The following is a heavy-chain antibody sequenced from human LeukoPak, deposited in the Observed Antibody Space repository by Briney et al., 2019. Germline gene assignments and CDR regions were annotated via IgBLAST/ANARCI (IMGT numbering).Heavy chain of an antibody. CDR3: AIVGATTNAFDI. CDR1: GDSVSSNSAA. CDR2: TYYRSKWYY. J-gene: IGHJ3*02. Sequence: SQTLSLTCVISGDSVSSNSAAWNWIRQSPSRGLEWLGRTYYRSKWYYHYAVSMKSRITVNPDTSKNQFSLQLNSVTPEDTAVYYCAIVGATTNAFDIWGQGTMVTVSS. D-gene: IGHD1-26*01. V-gene: IGHV6-1*01.